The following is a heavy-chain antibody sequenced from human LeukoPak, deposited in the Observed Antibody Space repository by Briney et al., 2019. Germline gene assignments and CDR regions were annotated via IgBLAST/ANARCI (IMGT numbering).Heavy chain of an antibody. Sequence: SETLSLTCAVYGGSFSGYYWSWIRQPPGKGLEWIGEINHSGSTNYNPSLKSRVTISVDTSKNQFSLKLSSVTAADTAVYYCAITTASYYYYMDVWGKGTTVTVSS. CDR3: AITTASYYYYMDV. D-gene: IGHD1/OR15-1a*01. J-gene: IGHJ6*03. CDR1: GGSFSGYY. V-gene: IGHV4-34*01. CDR2: INHSGST.